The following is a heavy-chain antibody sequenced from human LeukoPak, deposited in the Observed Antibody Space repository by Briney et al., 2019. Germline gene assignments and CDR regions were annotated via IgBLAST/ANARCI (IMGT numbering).Heavy chain of an antibody. V-gene: IGHV3-23*01. CDR3: ARGAYGDYDS. Sequence: GGSLRLSCAASEFTFSKIGMTWLRQAPGKGLEWVSTISASGQTTFYAGSVRGRFIISRDNSKNTLFLQMSGLRAEDTAVYFCARGAYGDYDSWGQGTLVTVSS. D-gene: IGHD4-17*01. J-gene: IGHJ5*01. CDR1: EFTFSKIG. CDR2: ISASGQTT.